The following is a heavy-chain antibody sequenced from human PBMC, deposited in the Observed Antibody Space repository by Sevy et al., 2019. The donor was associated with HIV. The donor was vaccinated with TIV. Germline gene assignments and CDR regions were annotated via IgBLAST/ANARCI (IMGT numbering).Heavy chain of an antibody. CDR3: AKTINSGGGVVPAANYYYYGMDV. CDR1: GFTFSGYA. CDR2: INGKGRST. Sequence: GGSLRLSCAASGFTFSGYAMSWVRQAPGKGLEWVSAINGKGRSTHYADSVEGRFTISRDNSKNTLYRQMNSLRAEDTAVYYCAKTINSGGGVVPAANYYYYGMDVWGQGTTVTVSS. V-gene: IGHV3-23*01. D-gene: IGHD2-2*01. J-gene: IGHJ6*02.